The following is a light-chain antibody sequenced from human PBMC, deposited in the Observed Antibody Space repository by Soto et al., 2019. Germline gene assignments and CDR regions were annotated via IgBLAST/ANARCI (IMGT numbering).Light chain of an antibody. J-gene: IGLJ2*01. CDR3: GTWDSSLNGVV. CDR1: SSNIGNNY. CDR2: DNN. Sequence: QSVLTQPPSVSAAPGQRVTISCSGSSSNIGNNYVSWYRQLPGTAPQLLIYDNNRRPSGISDRFSGSKSGTSATLDITGLQTGDEADYYCGTWDSSLNGVVFGGGTKLTVL. V-gene: IGLV1-51*01.